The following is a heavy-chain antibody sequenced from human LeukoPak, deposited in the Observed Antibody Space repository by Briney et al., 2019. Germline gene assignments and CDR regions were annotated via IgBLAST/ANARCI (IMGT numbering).Heavy chain of an antibody. CDR1: GYTFTSYC. CDR3: AREGIMIREIPFDY. Sequence: ASVKVSCKASGYTFTSYCISWVRQAPGQGLEWMGWISADNGDRNYAQKFQDRVTMTTDTSTSTVYMELRSLRSDDTAVYYCAREGIMIREIPFDYWGQGTLVTVSS. D-gene: IGHD3-16*01. CDR2: ISADNGDR. V-gene: IGHV1-18*01. J-gene: IGHJ4*02.